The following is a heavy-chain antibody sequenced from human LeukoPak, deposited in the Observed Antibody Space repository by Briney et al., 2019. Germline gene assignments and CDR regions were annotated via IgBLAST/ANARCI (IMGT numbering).Heavy chain of an antibody. CDR3: SRLSRSYSITYYYYYMDV. Sequence: SETLSLTRTGPGGSISSYYWSWIRQPPGKGLEWIGYIYTSGSTNYNPSLKSRVTISVDTSKNQFSLKLSSVTAADTAVYYCSRLSRSYSITYYYYYMDVWGKGTTVTVSS. D-gene: IGHD2-2*02. J-gene: IGHJ6*03. V-gene: IGHV4-4*09. CDR1: GGSISSYY. CDR2: IYTSGST.